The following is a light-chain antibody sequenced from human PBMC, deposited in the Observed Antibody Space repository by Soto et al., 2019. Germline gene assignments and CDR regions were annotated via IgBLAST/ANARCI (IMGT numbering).Light chain of an antibody. V-gene: IGKV1-5*03. CDR2: KAS. J-gene: IGKJ3*01. CDR1: QIISNW. Sequence: DIQMTQSPSTLSASVGDRVTITCRASQIISNWLAWYQQKPGKAPKVLIYKASSLETGVPSRFSGSGSGTEFTLTISSLQPDDFAAYYCQQSNSYPLTFGPGTKVNIK. CDR3: QQSNSYPLT.